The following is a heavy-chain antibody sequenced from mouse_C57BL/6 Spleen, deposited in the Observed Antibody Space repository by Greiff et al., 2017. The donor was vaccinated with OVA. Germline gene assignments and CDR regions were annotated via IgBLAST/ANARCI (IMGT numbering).Heavy chain of an antibody. CDR1: GYTFTSYW. J-gene: IGHJ2*01. V-gene: IGHV1-64*01. CDR2: IHPNSGST. D-gene: IGHD1-1*01. CDR3: ARGYYYGSKDYFDY. Sequence: QVQLQQPGAELVKPGASVKLSCKASGYTFTSYWMHWVKQRPGQGLKWIGMIHPNSGSTKYNEKFKRKATLTVDKSSSTAYMQLSSLTSEDSAVYYCARGYYYGSKDYFDYWGQGTTLTVSS.